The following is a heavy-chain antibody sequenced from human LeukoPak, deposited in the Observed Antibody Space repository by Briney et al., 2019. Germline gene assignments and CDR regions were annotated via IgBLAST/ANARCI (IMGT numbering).Heavy chain of an antibody. V-gene: IGHV4-59*08. Sequence: ETLSLTCTVSGGSISSYYWSWIRQPPGKGLEWIAYISYIGSINYNPSLKSRVTISLDTSKNQFSLKLSSVTAADTAVYYCAGHHPRNTVDFWGQGTLVTVSS. CDR2: ISYIGSI. CDR1: GGSISSYY. CDR3: AGHHPRNTVDF. J-gene: IGHJ4*02. D-gene: IGHD2-8*02.